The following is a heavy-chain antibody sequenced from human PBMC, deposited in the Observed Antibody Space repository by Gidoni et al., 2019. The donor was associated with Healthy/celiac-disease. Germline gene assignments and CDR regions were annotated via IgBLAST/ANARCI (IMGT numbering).Heavy chain of an antibody. D-gene: IGHD1-26*01. V-gene: IGHV3-7*01. J-gene: IGHJ4*02. CDR2: IKQDGSEK. CDR3: ATSPRVGAIGEFDY. Sequence: EVQLVESGGGLVQPGGSLRLSCAASGFTFSSYWMSWVRQAPGKGLEWVANIKQDGSEKYYVDSVKGRFTISRDNAKNSLYLQMNSLRAEDTAVYYCATSPRVGAIGEFDYWGQGTLVTVSS. CDR1: GFTFSSYW.